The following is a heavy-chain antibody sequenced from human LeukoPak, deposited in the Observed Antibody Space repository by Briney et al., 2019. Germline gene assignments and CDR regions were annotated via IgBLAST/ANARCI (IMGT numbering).Heavy chain of an antibody. J-gene: IGHJ4*02. CDR2: IYTSGST. D-gene: IGHD6-6*01. V-gene: IGHV4-4*09. CDR3: ARLLTAARSYYFDY. Sequence: SETLSLTCAVYGGSFSGYYWSWIRQPPGKGLGWIGYIYTSGSTNYNPSLKSRVTISVDTSKNQFSLKLSSVTAADTAVYYCARLLTAARSYYFDYRGQGTLVTVSS. CDR1: GGSFSGYY.